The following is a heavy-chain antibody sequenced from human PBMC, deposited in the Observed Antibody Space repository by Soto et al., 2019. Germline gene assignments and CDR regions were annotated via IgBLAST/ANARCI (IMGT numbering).Heavy chain of an antibody. CDR1: GYSFTSYG. CDR3: ARHRFNYYDDTVYYYFDY. J-gene: IGHJ4*02. Sequence: ASVKVSCKASGYSFTSYGISWVRQAPGQGPEWMGWISGHNGNTNHPQSLQGGVTMTTDTSRNTAYMELRSLRSDDTAVYYRARHRFNYYDDTVYYYFDYWGQGTLVTVSS. V-gene: IGHV1-18*04. D-gene: IGHD3-22*01. CDR2: ISGHNGNT.